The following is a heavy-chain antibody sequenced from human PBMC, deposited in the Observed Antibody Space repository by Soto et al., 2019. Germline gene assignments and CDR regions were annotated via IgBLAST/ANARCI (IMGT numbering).Heavy chain of an antibody. J-gene: IGHJ4*02. CDR2: ISAYNGNT. V-gene: IGHV1-18*04. Sequence: QVQLVQSGAEVKKPGASVKVSCKASGYTFTSYGISWVRQAPGQGLEWMGWISAYNGNTYYAQKLQGRVTMTTDTSTSTAYMELRSLRSDDTAVYYCARVSDRVVVVPAVPFDYWGQGTLVTVSS. CDR1: GYTFTSYG. D-gene: IGHD2-2*01. CDR3: ARVSDRVVVVPAVPFDY.